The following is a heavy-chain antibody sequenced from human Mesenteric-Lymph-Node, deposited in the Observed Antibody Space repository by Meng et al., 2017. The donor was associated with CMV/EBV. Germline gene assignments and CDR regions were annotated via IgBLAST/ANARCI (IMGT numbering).Heavy chain of an antibody. CDR2: IYYTGST. J-gene: IGHJ3*02. D-gene: IGHD7-27*01. CDR3: ARHFNWGRDAFDI. V-gene: IGHV4-59*08. Sequence: SETLSLTCTVSGGSIGGNYWSWIRQPPGKGLEWIGYIYYTGSTNYNPSLKSRVTVSVDTSTNHFSLKLSSVTAADTAVYYCARHFNWGRDAFDIWGQGTMVTVSS. CDR1: GGSIGGNY.